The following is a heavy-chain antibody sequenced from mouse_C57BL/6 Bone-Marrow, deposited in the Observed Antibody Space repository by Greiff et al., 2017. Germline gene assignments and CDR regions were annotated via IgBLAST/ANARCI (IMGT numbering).Heavy chain of an antibody. CDR3: ARWAPDY. J-gene: IGHJ2*01. CDR2: INPSTGGT. CDR1: GYSFTGYY. Sequence: VQLQQSGPELVKPGASVKISCKASGYSFTGYYMNWVKQSPEKSLEWIGEINPSTGGTTYNQKFKAKATLTVDKSSSPAYMQLKSLTSEDSAVYYCARWAPDYWGQGTTLTVSS. V-gene: IGHV1-42*01.